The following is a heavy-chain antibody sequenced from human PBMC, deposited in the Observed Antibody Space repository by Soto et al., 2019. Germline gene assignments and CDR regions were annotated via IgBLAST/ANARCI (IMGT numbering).Heavy chain of an antibody. V-gene: IGHV3-30*03. Sequence: KKDYADSVKGRFTISRDNSKNILYLQMNSLRAEDTAVYYCARDGGFYSSPSSGGAYYFDYWGQGTLVTVSS. D-gene: IGHD6-6*01. CDR3: ARDGGFYSSPSSGGAYYFDY. J-gene: IGHJ4*02. CDR2: KK.